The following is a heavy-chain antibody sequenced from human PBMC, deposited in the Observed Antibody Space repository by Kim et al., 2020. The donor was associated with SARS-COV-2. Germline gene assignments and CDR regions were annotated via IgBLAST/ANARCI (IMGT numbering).Heavy chain of an antibody. Sequence: SETLSLTCTVSGGSISSSTYYWGWIRQPPGKGLEWIGNIYHSGSTYYNPSLKSRVTISVDTSKNQFSLKLTSVTAADTAVYYCARDLKGYYDSSGYHGAFDSWGQGTLVTVSS. J-gene: IGHJ4*02. CDR2: IYHSGST. D-gene: IGHD3-22*01. CDR1: GGSISSSTYY. V-gene: IGHV4-39*07. CDR3: ARDLKGYYDSSGYHGAFDS.